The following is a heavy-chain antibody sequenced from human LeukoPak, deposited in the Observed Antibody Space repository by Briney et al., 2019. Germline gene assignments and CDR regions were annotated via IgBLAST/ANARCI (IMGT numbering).Heavy chain of an antibody. CDR3: ARTYYFDSSGYSSEGKYYYYFMDV. V-gene: IGHV3-11*01. D-gene: IGHD3-22*01. Sequence: GGSLRLSCAASGFTFSDYYMSWIRQAPGKGLEWVSYISSSGSTIYYADSVKGRFTISRDNAKNSLYLQMNSLRAEDTALYYCARTYYFDSSGYSSEGKYYYYFMDVWGKGTTVTVSS. CDR2: ISSSGSTI. J-gene: IGHJ6*03. CDR1: GFTFSDYY.